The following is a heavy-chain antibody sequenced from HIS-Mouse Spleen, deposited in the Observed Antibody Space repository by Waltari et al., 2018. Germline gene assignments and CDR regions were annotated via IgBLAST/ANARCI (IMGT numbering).Heavy chain of an antibody. CDR1: GGSFSGYY. J-gene: IGHJ1*01. D-gene: IGHD3-9*01. CDR2: INHSGGT. CDR3: ARGPNYDILTGYYAEYFQH. Sequence: QVQLQQWGAGLLKPSETLSLTCAVYGGSFSGYYWSWIRQPPGKGLEWIGEINHSGGTNYNPSLKSRVTISVDTSKNQFSLKLSSVTAADTAVYYCARGPNYDILTGYYAEYFQHWGQGTLVTVSS. V-gene: IGHV4-34*01.